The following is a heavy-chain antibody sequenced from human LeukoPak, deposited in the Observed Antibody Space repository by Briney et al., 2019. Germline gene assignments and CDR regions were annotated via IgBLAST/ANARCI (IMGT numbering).Heavy chain of an antibody. CDR2: ISYDGSNK. CDR1: GFTFSSYA. J-gene: IGHJ4*02. D-gene: IGHD5-24*01. CDR3: ARDDRDGYSH. V-gene: IGHV3-30*04. Sequence: GRSLRLSCAASGFTFSSYAMHWVRQAPGKGLEWVAVISYDGSNKYYADSVKGRFTISRDNSKNTLYLQMNSLRAEDTAVYYCARDDRDGYSHWGQGTLVTVSS.